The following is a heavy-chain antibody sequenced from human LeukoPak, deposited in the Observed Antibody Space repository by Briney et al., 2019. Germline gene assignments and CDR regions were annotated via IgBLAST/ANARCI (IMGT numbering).Heavy chain of an antibody. CDR2: IYYSGST. V-gene: IGHV4-59*01. D-gene: IGHD3-16*01. Sequence: SETLSLTCTVSGGSISSYYWSWIRQPPGKGLEWIGYIYYSGSTNYNPSLKSRVTISVDTSKNQFSLKLSSVTAADTAVYYCARASVGYYYGMDVWGQGATVTVFS. CDR1: GGSISSYY. J-gene: IGHJ6*02. CDR3: ARASVGYYYGMDV.